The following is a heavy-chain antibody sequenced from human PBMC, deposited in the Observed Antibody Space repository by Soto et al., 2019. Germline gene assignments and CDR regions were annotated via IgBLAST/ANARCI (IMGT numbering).Heavy chain of an antibody. Sequence: EVQLVESGGGLVKPGGSLRLSCAASGFTFSSYSMNWVRQAPGKGLEWVSSISSSSSYIYYADSVKGRFTISRDNAKNSLYLQMNSLRAEDTAEYYCARAKVGATIFDYWGQGTLVTVSS. D-gene: IGHD1-26*01. CDR2: ISSSSSYI. CDR1: GFTFSSYS. J-gene: IGHJ4*02. V-gene: IGHV3-21*01. CDR3: ARAKVGATIFDY.